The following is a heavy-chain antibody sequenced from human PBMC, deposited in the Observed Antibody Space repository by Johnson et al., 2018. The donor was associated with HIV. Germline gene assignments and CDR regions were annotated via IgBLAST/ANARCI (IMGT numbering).Heavy chain of an antibody. CDR3: ASVWSDTWAFDI. D-gene: IGHD3-3*01. V-gene: IGHV3-66*01. Sequence: VQLVESGGGLVQPGGSLRLSCAASGFTVSSNYMSWVRQAPGKGLEWVSVLFSGGSTYYADSVKGSFTISRDNSKNTLYLQMNSLRAEDTAVYYCASVWSDTWAFDIWGQGTMVTVSS. CDR2: LFSGGST. CDR1: GFTVSSNY. J-gene: IGHJ3*02.